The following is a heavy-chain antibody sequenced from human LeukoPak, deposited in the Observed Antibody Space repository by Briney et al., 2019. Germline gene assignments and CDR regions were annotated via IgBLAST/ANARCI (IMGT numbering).Heavy chain of an antibody. CDR3: ARDAAPTTVTTSLGY. V-gene: IGHV3-30-3*01. CDR2: ISYDGSNK. Sequence: GGSLRLSCAASGFTFSSYAMHWVRQAPGKGLEWVAVISYDGSNKYYADSVKGRFTISRDNSKNTLYLQMNSLRAEDTAVYYCARDAAPTTVTTSLGYWGQGTLVTVS. CDR1: GFTFSSYA. J-gene: IGHJ4*02. D-gene: IGHD4-17*01.